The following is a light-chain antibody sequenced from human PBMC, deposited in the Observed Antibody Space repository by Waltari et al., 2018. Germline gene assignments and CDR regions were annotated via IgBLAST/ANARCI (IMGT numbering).Light chain of an antibody. CDR3: RRYGNRPIFA. CDR2: DAS. Sequence: DIQINPSPTSLSASVGDRVNITCQASQHITNYLNWYQQKTGTAPKLLIHDASNLEKGVPSRFSGSRSWTHFTLTISSLQPDDVATYYCRRYGNRPIFAFGPGTKVDIK. V-gene: IGKV1-33*01. CDR1: QHITNY. J-gene: IGKJ3*01.